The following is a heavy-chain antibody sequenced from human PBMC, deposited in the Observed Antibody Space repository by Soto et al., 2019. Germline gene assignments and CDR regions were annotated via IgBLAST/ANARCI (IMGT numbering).Heavy chain of an antibody. D-gene: IGHD5-18*01. CDR2: IYWDDDK. CDR3: AHRLSGYSWDGGYFDY. Sequence: QITLKESGPTLVKPTQTLTLTCTFSGFSLTTSPMGVGWIRQPPGKALEWLVVIYWDDDKRYSPSLNSRLTITNDISKNQVVLTMTTMDPVDTATYYCAHRLSGYSWDGGYFDYWCQGAPVTVSS. CDR1: GFSLTTSPMG. V-gene: IGHV2-5*02. J-gene: IGHJ4*02.